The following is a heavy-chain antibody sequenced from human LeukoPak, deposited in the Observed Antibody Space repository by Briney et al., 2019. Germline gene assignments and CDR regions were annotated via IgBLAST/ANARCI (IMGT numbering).Heavy chain of an antibody. V-gene: IGHV1-2*02. CDR2: INPNSGGT. Sequence: ASVKVSCKASGYTFTGYYMRWVRQAPGQGLEWMGWINPNSGGTNYAQKFQGRVTMTRDTSISTAYMELSRLRSDDTAVYYCARVLHDYGDYLGIWGQGTLVTVSS. J-gene: IGHJ4*02. CDR1: GYTFTGYY. CDR3: ARVLHDYGDYLGI. D-gene: IGHD4-17*01.